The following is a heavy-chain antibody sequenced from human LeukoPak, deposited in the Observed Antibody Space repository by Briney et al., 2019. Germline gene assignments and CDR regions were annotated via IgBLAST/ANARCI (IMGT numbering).Heavy chain of an antibody. J-gene: IGHJ4*02. Sequence: PSETLSLTCTVSGASISPHFWSWIRQPAGKGLDWIGRIYSSGSADYNPSLKSRVTMSVDTSKNQFSLKLTSVTAADTAVYYCAREREGGYSYEIDYWGQGILVTVSS. D-gene: IGHD5-18*01. CDR1: GASISPHF. CDR3: AREREGGYSYEIDY. V-gene: IGHV4-4*07. CDR2: IYSSGSA.